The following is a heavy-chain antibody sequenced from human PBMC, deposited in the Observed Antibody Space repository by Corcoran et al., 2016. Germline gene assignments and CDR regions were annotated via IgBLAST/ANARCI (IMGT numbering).Heavy chain of an antibody. D-gene: IGHD6-6*01. V-gene: IGHV4-34*01. J-gene: IGHJ6*02. Sequence: QVQLQQWGAGLLKPSETLSLTCAVSGGSFSGYYRSWIRQPPGKGLEWIGEINHSGSTNYNPTLKSRVTISVDTSKNQSSLKLSSVIAADKTVYYCARGVSSSPIYYYYGMDVWGQGTTVTVSS. CDR2: INHSGST. CDR1: GGSFSGYY. CDR3: ARGVSSSPIYYYYGMDV.